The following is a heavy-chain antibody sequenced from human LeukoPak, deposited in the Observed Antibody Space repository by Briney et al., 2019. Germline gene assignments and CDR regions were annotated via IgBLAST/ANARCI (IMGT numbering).Heavy chain of an antibody. V-gene: IGHV1-2*02. CDR3: ARGRFGEWDNWFDP. D-gene: IGHD3-10*01. Sequence: ASVKVSCKASGYTFSGYYIHWVRQAPGQGLEWMAWINPNSGATNYAQKFQGRVTMTRDTSISTAYMELSRLTSDDTAVYFCARGRFGEWDNWFDPWGQGTLVTVSS. CDR2: INPNSGAT. J-gene: IGHJ5*02. CDR1: GYTFSGYY.